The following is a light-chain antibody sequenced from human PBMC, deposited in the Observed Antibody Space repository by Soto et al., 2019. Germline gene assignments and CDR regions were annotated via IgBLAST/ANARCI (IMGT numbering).Light chain of an antibody. CDR2: DAS. V-gene: IGKV3-11*01. CDR1: QSVSSY. CDR3: QQLCDLPLT. J-gene: IGKJ4*01. Sequence: WAGGESASRSCRARQSVSSYLAWYQQKPGQAPRLLIYDASNRATGIPARYSGSESGTHFSRPFCCLDLEVPGSYAWQQLCDLPLT.